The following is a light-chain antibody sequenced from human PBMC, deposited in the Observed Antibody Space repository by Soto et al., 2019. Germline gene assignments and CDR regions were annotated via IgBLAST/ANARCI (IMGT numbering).Light chain of an antibody. V-gene: IGLV4-60*02. Sequence: QSVLTQSSSASASLGSSVKLTCTLSSGHSSHIIAWHQQQPGKAPRYLMKLERSGSYNKGSGVPDRFSGSSSGPDRYLTISNLQFEDEADYYCETWDSNTRIFGGRTKVTVL. CDR3: ETWDSNTRI. J-gene: IGLJ2*01. CDR1: SGHSSHI. CDR2: LERSGSY.